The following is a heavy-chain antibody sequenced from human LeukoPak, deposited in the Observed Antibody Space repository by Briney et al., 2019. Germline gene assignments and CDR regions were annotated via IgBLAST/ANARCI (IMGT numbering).Heavy chain of an antibody. D-gene: IGHD3-10*01. CDR3: ARHTLYGSGSYYVYYFDY. CDR1: GYTSTGYY. J-gene: IGHJ4*02. V-gene: IGHV1-2*02. Sequence: GASVKVSCKASGYTSTGYYMHWVRQAPGQGLEWMGWINPNSGGTNYAQKFQGRVTMTRDTSTSAAYMELRRLRSDDTAVYYCARHTLYGSGSYYVYYFDYWGQGTLVTVSS. CDR2: INPNSGGT.